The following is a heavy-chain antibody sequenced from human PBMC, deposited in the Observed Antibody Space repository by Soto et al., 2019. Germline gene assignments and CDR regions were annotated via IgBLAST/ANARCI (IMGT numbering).Heavy chain of an antibody. D-gene: IGHD2-21*02. J-gene: IGHJ4*02. CDR2: IVVGSGNT. CDR3: AADMNWAYCGGDCYSC. Sequence: SVKASCKASGFTFTSSAVQWVRQARGQRLEWIGWIVVGSGNTNYAQKFQERVTITRDMSTSTAYMELSSLRSEDTAVYYCAADMNWAYCGGDCYSCWGQGTLVTVSS. V-gene: IGHV1-58*01. CDR1: GFTFTSSA.